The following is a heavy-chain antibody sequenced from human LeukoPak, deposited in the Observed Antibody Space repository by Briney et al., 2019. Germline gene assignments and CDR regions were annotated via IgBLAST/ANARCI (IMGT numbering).Heavy chain of an antibody. D-gene: IGHD2-15*01. CDR2: ISGDGGST. Sequence: PGGSLRLSCAASGFTFDDYAMHWVRQAPGKGLEWVSLISGDGGSTYYADSVKGRFTISRDNAKNTLYLQMNSLRAEDTAVYYCASGEVVVAATTDYWGQGTLVTVSS. J-gene: IGHJ4*02. CDR1: GFTFDDYA. V-gene: IGHV3-43*02. CDR3: ASGEVVVAATTDY.